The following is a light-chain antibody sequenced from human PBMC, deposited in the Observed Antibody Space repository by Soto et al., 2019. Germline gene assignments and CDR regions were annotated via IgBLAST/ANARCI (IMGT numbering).Light chain of an antibody. Sequence: EIVLTQSPATLSLSPGERATLSCRASQSISTYLAWYQQRPGQAPRLLMYEASNRAYGIPARFRGSGSGTDFTLTISSLEPEDFAVYYCQQRSNSSCGGGTKVAIK. CDR2: EAS. CDR1: QSISTY. CDR3: QQRSNSS. J-gene: IGKJ4*01. V-gene: IGKV3-11*01.